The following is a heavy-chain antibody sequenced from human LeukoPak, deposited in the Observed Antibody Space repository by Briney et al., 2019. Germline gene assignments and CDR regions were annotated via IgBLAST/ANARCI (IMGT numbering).Heavy chain of an antibody. Sequence: SETLSLTCTVSGGSISSYYWSWIRQPPGKGLEWMGYIYYSGSTNYNLSLKSRVTISVEKSKNQLSLKLSSVTAADAAVYYCARACMSIFGVVTDNWFDPWGQGTLVTVSS. CDR1: GGSISSYY. CDR3: ARACMSIFGVVTDNWFDP. CDR2: IYYSGST. V-gene: IGHV4-59*08. J-gene: IGHJ5*02. D-gene: IGHD3-3*01.